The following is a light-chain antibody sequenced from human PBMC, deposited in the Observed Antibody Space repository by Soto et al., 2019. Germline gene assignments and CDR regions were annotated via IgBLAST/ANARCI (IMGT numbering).Light chain of an antibody. J-gene: IGKJ4*01. Sequence: DIQMTQSPFSLPASVGDRVNITCRASQSISNYLNWYQHKPGRAPSLLIHGASSLQGGVPSRFSGSGSGTDFTLTISSLHPEDFTTYYCQQTYSDPLTFGGGTRVEF. CDR2: GAS. CDR3: QQTYSDPLT. CDR1: QSISNY. V-gene: IGKV1-39*01.